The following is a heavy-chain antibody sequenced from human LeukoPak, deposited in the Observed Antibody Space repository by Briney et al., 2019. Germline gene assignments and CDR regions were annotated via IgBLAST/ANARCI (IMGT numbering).Heavy chain of an antibody. V-gene: IGHV3-66*01. CDR2: IYSGGNT. Sequence: GSLRLSCAASGFTVSNSYMSWVRQAPGKGLEWVSLIYSGGNTYYADSVKGRFTISRDNSKNTLYLQMNSLRVEDTAVYYCARGIAVAGNLGTFDYWGQGTLVTVSS. D-gene: IGHD6-19*01. J-gene: IGHJ4*02. CDR3: ARGIAVAGNLGTFDY. CDR1: GFTVSNSY.